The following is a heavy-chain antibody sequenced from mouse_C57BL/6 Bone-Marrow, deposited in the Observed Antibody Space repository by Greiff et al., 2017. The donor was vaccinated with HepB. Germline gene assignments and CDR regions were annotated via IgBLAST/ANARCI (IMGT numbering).Heavy chain of an antibody. D-gene: IGHD2-4*01. V-gene: IGHV5-4*03. CDR1: GFTFSSYA. CDR3: ARSYDYDGFDY. J-gene: IGHJ2*01. CDR2: ISDGGSYT. Sequence: EVKVVESGGGLVKPGGSLKLSCAASGFTFSSYAMSWVRQTPEKRLEWVATISDGGSYTYYPDNVKGRFTISRDNAKNNLYLQMSHLKSEDTAMYYCARSYDYDGFDYWGQGTTLTVSS.